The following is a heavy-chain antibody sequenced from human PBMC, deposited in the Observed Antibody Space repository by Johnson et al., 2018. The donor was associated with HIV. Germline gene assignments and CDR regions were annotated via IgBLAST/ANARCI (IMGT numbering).Heavy chain of an antibody. V-gene: IGHV3-66*01. D-gene: IGHD3-10*02. Sequence: VQLVESGGGLVQPGESLRLSCAASGFTVSNNYMHWVRQAPGKGLEWVSVIYSGGNTYYADSVKGRFIISRDNFKNMLYLQMHSLRGDDTGHNVRGLLGLCWAMWG. CDR3: GLLGLCWAM. J-gene: IGHJ1*01. CDR2: IYSGGNT. CDR1: GFTVSNNY.